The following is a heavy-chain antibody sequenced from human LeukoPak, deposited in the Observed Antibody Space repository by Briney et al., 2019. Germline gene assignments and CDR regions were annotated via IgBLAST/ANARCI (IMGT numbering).Heavy chain of an antibody. J-gene: IGHJ6*03. D-gene: IGHD1-26*01. CDR2: IYYSGST. CDR1: GGSISSYY. CDR3: ARDVPMYSGSHLYYYMDV. V-gene: IGHV4-59*01. Sequence: SETLSLTCTVSGGSISSYYWSWIRQPPGKGLEWIGYIYYSGSTNYNPSLKSRVTISVDTSKNQFSLKLSSVTAADTAVYYCARDVPMYSGSHLYYYMDVWGKGTTVTVSS.